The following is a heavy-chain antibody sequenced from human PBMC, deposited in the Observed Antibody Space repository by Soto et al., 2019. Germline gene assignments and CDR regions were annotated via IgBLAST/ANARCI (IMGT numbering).Heavy chain of an antibody. Sequence: ASVKVSCKASGYTFTGYYMHWVRQAPGQGLEWMGWINPNSGGTNYAQKFQGWVTMTRDTSISTAYMELSRLRSDDTAVYYCARDPSRGYSYGSDAFDIWGQGTMVTVSS. CDR2: INPNSGGT. J-gene: IGHJ3*02. D-gene: IGHD5-18*01. V-gene: IGHV1-2*04. CDR3: ARDPSRGYSYGSDAFDI. CDR1: GYTFTGYY.